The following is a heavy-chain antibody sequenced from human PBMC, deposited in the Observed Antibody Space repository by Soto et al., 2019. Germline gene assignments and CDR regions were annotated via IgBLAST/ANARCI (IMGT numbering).Heavy chain of an antibody. D-gene: IGHD4-17*01. CDR1: GFSLSTSGMC. Sequence: SGPTLVNPTQTLTLTCTFSGFSLSTSGMCVSWIRQPPGKALEWLALIDWDDDKYYSTSLKTRLTISKDTSKNQVVLTMTNMDPVDTATYYCARTHGDSSLYYYYGMDVWGQGTTVTVSS. CDR3: ARTHGDSSLYYYYGMDV. J-gene: IGHJ6*02. V-gene: IGHV2-70*01. CDR2: IDWDDDK.